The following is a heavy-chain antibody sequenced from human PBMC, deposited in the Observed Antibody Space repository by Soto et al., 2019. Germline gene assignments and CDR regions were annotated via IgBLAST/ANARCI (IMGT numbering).Heavy chain of an antibody. D-gene: IGHD4-17*01. CDR3: AKDRNYGVYGLGWYFDL. V-gene: IGHV3-30*18. CDR2: MSYDEINK. Sequence: QVQLVESGGAVVQPGKSLRLSCAASGFTFSTYGMHWVRQAPGKGLQWVAVMSYDEINKYYGDSVKVRFTIARDNSKHTLYRQMDSLRADDTAVYYCAKDRNYGVYGLGWYFDLWGRGTLVTVSS. J-gene: IGHJ2*01. CDR1: GFTFSTYG.